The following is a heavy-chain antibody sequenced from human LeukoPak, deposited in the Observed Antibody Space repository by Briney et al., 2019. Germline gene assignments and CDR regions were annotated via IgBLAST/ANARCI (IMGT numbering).Heavy chain of an antibody. CDR2: IYFSGST. CDR1: GGSISSYY. CDR3: ARSYDTNFDY. J-gene: IGHJ4*02. Sequence: SETLSLTCTVSGGSISSYYWSWLRQPPGKGLEWIGYIYFSGSTGYNPSLKSRVTISVDRSKNQFSLKLSSVAAADTAVYYCARSYDTNFDYWGQGTLVTVSS. D-gene: IGHD3-3*01. V-gene: IGHV4-59*01.